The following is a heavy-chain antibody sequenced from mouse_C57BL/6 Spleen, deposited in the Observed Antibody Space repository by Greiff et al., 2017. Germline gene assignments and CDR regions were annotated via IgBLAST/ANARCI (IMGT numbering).Heavy chain of an antibody. V-gene: IGHV10-1*01. CDR2: IRSKSNNYAT. CDR3: VRGHDGYYVEGAMDY. D-gene: IGHD2-3*01. J-gene: IGHJ4*01. CDR1: GFSFNTYA. Sequence: EVKVVESGGGLVQPKGSLKLSCAASGFSFNTYAMNWVRQAPGKGLEWVARIRSKSNNYATYYADSVKDRFTISRDDSESMLYLQMNNLKTEDTAMYYCVRGHDGYYVEGAMDYWGQGTSVTVSS.